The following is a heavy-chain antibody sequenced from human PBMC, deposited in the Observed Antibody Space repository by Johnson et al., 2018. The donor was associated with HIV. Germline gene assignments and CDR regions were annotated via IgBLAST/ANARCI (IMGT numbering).Heavy chain of an antibody. J-gene: IGHJ3*02. D-gene: IGHD5-18*01. V-gene: IGHV3-9*01. CDR1: GFTFDDYA. CDR3: ARAYSYGAFDI. Sequence: VQLVESGGGLVQPGRSLRLSCAASGFTFDDYAMHWVRQAPGKGLEWVSGISWNSGSIGYADSVKGRFTISSDNAKNSLYLQMNSLRAEDTAVYYCARAYSYGAFDIWGQGTLVTVSS. CDR2: ISWNSGSI.